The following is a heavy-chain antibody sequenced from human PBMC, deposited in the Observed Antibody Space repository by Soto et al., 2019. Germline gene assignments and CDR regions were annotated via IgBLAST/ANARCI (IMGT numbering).Heavy chain of an antibody. D-gene: IGHD3-22*01. CDR3: ARIRDYYYDSSGRRAYGMDV. Sequence: GESLKISCKGSGYSFTSYWISWVRQMPGKXLEWMGRIDPSDSYTNYSPSFQGHVTISADKSISTAYLQWSSLKASDTAMYYCARIRDYYYDSSGRRAYGMDVWGQGTTVTVSS. J-gene: IGHJ6*02. V-gene: IGHV5-10-1*01. CDR2: IDPSDSYT. CDR1: GYSFTSYW.